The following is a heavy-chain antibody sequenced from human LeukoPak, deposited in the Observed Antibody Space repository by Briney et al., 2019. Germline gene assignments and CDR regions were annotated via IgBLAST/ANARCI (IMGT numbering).Heavy chain of an antibody. D-gene: IGHD2-2*01. CDR1: LVTFSTNG. CDR3: ARYHCSSTSCYSEVSFDY. V-gene: IGHV3-30*02. Sequence: PGGSLRLSCAASLVTFSTNGMHWVREAPGTGLEWVAFIRYDGSNKYYADSVKGRFTISRDNSKSTLYLQMNSLRAEDTAVYYCARYHCSSTSCYSEVSFDYWGQGTLGTVSS. J-gene: IGHJ4*02. CDR2: IRYDGSNK.